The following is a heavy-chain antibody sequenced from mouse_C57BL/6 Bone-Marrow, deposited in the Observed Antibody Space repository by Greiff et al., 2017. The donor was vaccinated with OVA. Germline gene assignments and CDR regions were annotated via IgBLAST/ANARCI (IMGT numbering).Heavy chain of an antibody. CDR3: VRGIYYFGSSYVYFDV. CDR2: IDPSDSYT. V-gene: IGHV1-69*01. CDR1: GYTFTSYW. J-gene: IGHJ1*03. Sequence: VQLQQPGAELVMPGASVKLSCKASGYTFTSYWMHWVKQRPGQGLEWIGEIDPSDSYTNYNQKFKGKSTLTVDKSSSTAYMQLSSLTSEDSAVYYCVRGIYYFGSSYVYFDVWGTGTTVTVSS. D-gene: IGHD1-1*01.